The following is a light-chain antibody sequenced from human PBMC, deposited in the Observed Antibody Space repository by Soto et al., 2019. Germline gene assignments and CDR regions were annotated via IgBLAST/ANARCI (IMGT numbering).Light chain of an antibody. CDR2: AAS. CDR1: QSVYSNS. Sequence: EIVLTQSPGTLSLSPGGGATLSCRASQSVYSNSLAWYQQKPGQAPRLLISAASSSASGIPDRFSGSGSGTDFILTISRLEPEDFAVYYCQQYGSSPETFGQGTKVDIK. V-gene: IGKV3-20*01. CDR3: QQYGSSPET. J-gene: IGKJ1*01.